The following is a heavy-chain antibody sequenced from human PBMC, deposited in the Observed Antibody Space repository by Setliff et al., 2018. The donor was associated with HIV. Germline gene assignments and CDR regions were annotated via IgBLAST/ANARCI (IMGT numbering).Heavy chain of an antibody. CDR3: AKDRHAAAGTGGFDF. V-gene: IGHV3-33*06. D-gene: IGHD6-13*01. CDR2: IWYDGSNK. J-gene: IGHJ4*02. Sequence: PGGSLRLSCAASGFTFSSYGMHWVRQAPGKGLEWVAVIWYDGSNKYYADSVKGRFTISRDDSKNTLYLQMNSLRAEDTAVYYCAKDRHAAAGTGGFDFWGQGTLVTVSS. CDR1: GFTFSSYG.